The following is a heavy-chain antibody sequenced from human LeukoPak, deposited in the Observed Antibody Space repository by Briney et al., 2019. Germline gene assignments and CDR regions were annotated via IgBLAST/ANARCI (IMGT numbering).Heavy chain of an antibody. D-gene: IGHD4-17*01. Sequence: SETLSLTCTVSGGSISSSSYYWGWIRQPPGKGLEWIGSIYYSGSTYYNPPLKSRVTISVDTSKNQFSLKLSSVTAADTAVYYCALSGDRKRTRFDYWGQGTLVTVST. V-gene: IGHV4-39*01. J-gene: IGHJ4*02. CDR1: GGSISSSSYY. CDR2: IYYSGST. CDR3: ALSGDRKRTRFDY.